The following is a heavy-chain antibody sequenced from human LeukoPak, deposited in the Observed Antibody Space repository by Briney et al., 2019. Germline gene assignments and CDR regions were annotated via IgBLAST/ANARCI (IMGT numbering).Heavy chain of an antibody. CDR2: INPNSGGT. D-gene: IGHD5-18*01. CDR1: GYTFTGYY. J-gene: IGHJ5*02. V-gene: IGHV1-2*02. Sequence: ASVKVSCKASGYTFTGYYMHWVRQAPGQGLEWMGWINPNSGGTNYAQKFQGRVTMTRDTSISTAYMELSRLGSDDTAVYYCARDTATVTYWFDPWGQGTLVTVSS. CDR3: ARDTATVTYWFDP.